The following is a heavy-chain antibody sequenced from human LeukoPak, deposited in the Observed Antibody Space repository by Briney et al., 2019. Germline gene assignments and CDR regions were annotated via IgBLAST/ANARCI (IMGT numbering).Heavy chain of an antibody. CDR2: INHSGST. V-gene: IGHV4-34*01. CDR3: ARVVGITIFGVVLKDWFDP. CDR1: GGSFSGYY. D-gene: IGHD3-3*01. Sequence: PSETLSLTCAVYGGSFSGYYWSWIRQPPGKGLEWIGEINHSGSTNYNPSLKSRVTISVDTSKNQFSLKLSSVTAADTAVYYCARVVGITIFGVVLKDWFDPWGQGTLVTVSS. J-gene: IGHJ5*02.